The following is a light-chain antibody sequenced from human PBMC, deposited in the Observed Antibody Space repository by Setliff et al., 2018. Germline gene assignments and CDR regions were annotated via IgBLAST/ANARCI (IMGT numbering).Light chain of an antibody. Sequence: LTQPASVSGSPGQSITISCSGTIGDVGAYDFVSWYQHHPGKAPKLVIYEVTNRPSGISNRFSGSKSGNSASLIISGLRAEDEADYYCSAYTSSSTYVFGTGTKV. J-gene: IGLJ1*01. V-gene: IGLV2-14*01. CDR2: EVT. CDR3: SAYTSSSTYV. CDR1: IGDVGAYDF.